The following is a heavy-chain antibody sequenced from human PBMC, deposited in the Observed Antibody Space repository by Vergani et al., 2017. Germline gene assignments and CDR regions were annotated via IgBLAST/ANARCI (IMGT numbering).Heavy chain of an antibody. CDR1: GYSFTSYW. Sequence: EVQLVQSGAEVKKPGESLKISCKGSGYSFTSYWIGWVRQMPGKGLEWMGIIYPGDSDTRYSPSFQGQVTISAEKSISPAYLQWSSLKASDTAMYYCARQLITMVRGVPNPLDWYFDLWGRGTLVTVSS. D-gene: IGHD3-10*01. CDR2: IYPGDSDT. V-gene: IGHV5-51*01. J-gene: IGHJ2*01. CDR3: ARQLITMVRGVPNPLDWYFDL.